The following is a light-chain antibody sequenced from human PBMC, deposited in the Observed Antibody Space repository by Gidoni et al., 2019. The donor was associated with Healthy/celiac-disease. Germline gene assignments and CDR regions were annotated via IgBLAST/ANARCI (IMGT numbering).Light chain of an antibody. Sequence: DIQMTQSPSSLSASVGDRVTITCQASQDISTYLNWYQQKPGKAPKLLIYDASNLETAVPSRFSGSGSGTDFTFTISSLQPEDIATYYCQQYDNLPRGFTFXPXTKVDIK. CDR1: QDISTY. CDR3: QQYDNLPRGFT. CDR2: DAS. V-gene: IGKV1-33*01. J-gene: IGKJ3*01.